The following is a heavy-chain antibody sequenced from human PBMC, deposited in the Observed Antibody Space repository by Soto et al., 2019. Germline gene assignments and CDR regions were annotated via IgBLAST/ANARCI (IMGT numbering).Heavy chain of an antibody. V-gene: IGHV4-34*01. CDR1: GGSLSGYY. CDR2: INHSGST. D-gene: IGHD2-15*01. J-gene: IGHJ4*02. CDR3: AVSGPRLLIFDY. Sequence: SETLSLTCAVCGGSLSGYYWSWIRQPPGKGLEWIGEINHSGSTNYNPSLKSRVTISVDTSKNQFSLKLSSVTAADTAVYYCAVSGPRLLIFDYWGQGTLVTVSS.